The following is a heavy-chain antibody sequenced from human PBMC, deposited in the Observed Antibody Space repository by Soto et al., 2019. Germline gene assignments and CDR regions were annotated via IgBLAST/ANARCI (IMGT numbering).Heavy chain of an antibody. CDR2: IIPIFGTA. J-gene: IGHJ5*02. CDR3: ARGYNWNDLSPPFDP. CDR1: GGTFSSYA. D-gene: IGHD1-1*01. V-gene: IGHV1-69*12. Sequence: QVQLVQSGAEVKKPGSSVKVSCKASGGTFSSYAISWVRQAPGQGLEWMGGIIPIFGTANYAQKFQGRVTIPADESTSPAYMELSSLRSEDTAVYYCARGYNWNDLSPPFDPWGQGTLVTVSS.